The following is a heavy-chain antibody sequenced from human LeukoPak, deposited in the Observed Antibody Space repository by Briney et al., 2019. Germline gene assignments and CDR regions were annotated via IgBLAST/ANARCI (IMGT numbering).Heavy chain of an antibody. V-gene: IGHV3-20*04. CDR2: INWNGGST. Sequence: GGSLRLSCAASGFTFSSYSMNWVRQAPGKGLEWVSGINWNGGSTGYADSVKGRFTISRDNAKNSLYLQMNSLRAEDTALYYCARSPYYYDSSGYYAYWGQGTLVTVSS. CDR1: GFTFSSYS. J-gene: IGHJ4*02. D-gene: IGHD3-22*01. CDR3: ARSPYYYDSSGYYAY.